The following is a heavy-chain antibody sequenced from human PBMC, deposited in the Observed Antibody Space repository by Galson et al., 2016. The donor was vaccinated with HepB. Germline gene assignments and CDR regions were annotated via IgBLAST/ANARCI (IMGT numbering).Heavy chain of an antibody. CDR2: ISGYNSNT. V-gene: IGHV1-18*01. CDR3: ARDWDYQPDC. Sequence: SCKASGYTFASFGISWMRQAPGQGLEWMGWISGYNSNTFYAQNLQGRVTVTADTSTSTAYMELGSLTSDDTAVYYCARDWDYQPDCWGQGTLVTVSS. D-gene: IGHD1-7*01. CDR1: GYTFASFG. J-gene: IGHJ4*02.